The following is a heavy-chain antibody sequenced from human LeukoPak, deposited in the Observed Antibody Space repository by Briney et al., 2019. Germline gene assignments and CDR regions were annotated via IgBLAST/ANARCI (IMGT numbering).Heavy chain of an antibody. CDR1: GYTLTELS. V-gene: IGHV1-24*01. CDR2: FDPEDGET. J-gene: IGHJ1*01. CDR3: ATPNSGYDPGDFQH. Sequence: ASVKVSCKVSGYTLTELSMHWVRQAPGKGLEWMGGFDPEDGETIYAQKFQGRVTMTEDTSTDTAYMELSSLRSEDTAVYYCATPNSGYDPGDFQHWGQGTLVTASS. D-gene: IGHD5-12*01.